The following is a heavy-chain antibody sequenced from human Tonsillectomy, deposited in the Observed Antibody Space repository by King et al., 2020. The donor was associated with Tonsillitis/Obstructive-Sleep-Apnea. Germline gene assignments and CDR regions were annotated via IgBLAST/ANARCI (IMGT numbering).Heavy chain of an antibody. CDR2: IYHSGST. J-gene: IGHJ4*02. CDR3: ARGGDFWSGYFPTTFDY. V-gene: IGHV4-30-2*01. Sequence: VQLQESGSGLVKPSQTLSLTCAVSGGSISSGGYSWSWIRQPPGKGLEWIGYIYHSGSTYYNPSLKSRVTISVDRSKNQFSLKLSSVTAADTAGYYCARGGDFWSGYFPTTFDYWGQGTLVTVSS. D-gene: IGHD3-3*01. CDR1: GGSISSGGYS.